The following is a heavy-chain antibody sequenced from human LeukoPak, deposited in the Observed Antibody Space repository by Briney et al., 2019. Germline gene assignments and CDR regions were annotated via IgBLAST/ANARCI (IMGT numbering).Heavy chain of an antibody. D-gene: IGHD1-26*01. V-gene: IGHV3-30*02. J-gene: IGHJ6*03. CDR1: GFTFSNYD. Sequence: GGSLRLSCAASGFTFSNYDMHWVRQAPGKGLEWVAFIRYDGSNKYYADSVKGRFTISRDNSKNTLYLQMNSLRADDTAVYYCAKHPGDFTGIVNYYYMDLWGKGTTVTVSS. CDR2: IRYDGSNK. CDR3: AKHPGDFTGIVNYYYMDL.